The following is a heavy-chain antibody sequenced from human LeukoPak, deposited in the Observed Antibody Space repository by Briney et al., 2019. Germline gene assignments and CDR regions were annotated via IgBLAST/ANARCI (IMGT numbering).Heavy chain of an antibody. CDR2: IYNSGST. Sequence: PSETLSLTCTVSGGSISSHYWNWIRQPPGKGLEWIGYIYNSGSTNYNPSLKSRVTISVDRSKNQFSLKLSSVTAADTAVYYCARGYSGYYYDSSGFPVYYFDYWGQGTLVTVSS. D-gene: IGHD3-22*01. J-gene: IGHJ4*02. V-gene: IGHV4-59*11. CDR3: ARGYSGYYYDSSGFPVYYFDY. CDR1: GGSISSHY.